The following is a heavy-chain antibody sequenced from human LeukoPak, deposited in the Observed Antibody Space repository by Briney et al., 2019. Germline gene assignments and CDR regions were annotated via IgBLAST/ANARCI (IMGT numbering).Heavy chain of an antibody. V-gene: IGHV3-30*18. CDR2: ISHDGSIK. CDR3: AKDRWESSGSGSSLDY. Sequence: GGSLRLSCAASGFTFSIFGLHWVRQAPGKGLEWAAFISHDGSIKYYADSVKGRLAISRDTSKNTLYLQMNSLRAEDTAVYYCAKDRWESSGSGSSLDYWGQGTLVTVSS. D-gene: IGHD3-10*01. CDR1: GFTFSIFG. J-gene: IGHJ4*02.